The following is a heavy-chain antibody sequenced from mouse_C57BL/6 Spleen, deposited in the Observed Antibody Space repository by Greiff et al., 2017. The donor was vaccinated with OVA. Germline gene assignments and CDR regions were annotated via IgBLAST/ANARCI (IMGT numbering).Heavy chain of an antibody. D-gene: IGHD1-1*01. J-gene: IGHJ1*03. CDR3: AREGDYGSYWYFDV. CDR2: ISYDGSN. V-gene: IGHV3-6*01. CDR1: GYSITSGYY. Sequence: VQLKESGPGLVKPSQSLSLTCSVTGYSITSGYYWNWIRQFPGNKLEWMGYISYDGSNNYNPSLKNRISITRDTSKNQFFLKLNSVTTEDTATYYCAREGDYGSYWYFDVWGTGTTVTVSS.